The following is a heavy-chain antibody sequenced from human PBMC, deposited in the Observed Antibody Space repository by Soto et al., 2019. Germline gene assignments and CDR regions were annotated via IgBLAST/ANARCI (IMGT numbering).Heavy chain of an antibody. V-gene: IGHV1-18*01. CDR1: GYTFTSYG. D-gene: IGHD3-10*01. CDR2: ISVYNGNT. Sequence: ASVKVSCKASGYTFTSYGISWVRQAPGQGLEWMGWISVYNGNTNYAQKFRGRVTMTTDTSTSTAYMELRSLRSDDTAVYYCACLGISLVRSTFDYWGQGTLVTVSS. CDR3: ACLGISLVRSTFDY. J-gene: IGHJ4*02.